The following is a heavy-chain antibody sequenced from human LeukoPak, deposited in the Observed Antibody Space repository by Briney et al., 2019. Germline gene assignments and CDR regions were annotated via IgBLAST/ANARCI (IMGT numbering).Heavy chain of an antibody. J-gene: IGHJ4*02. CDR2: ISHDGSDK. D-gene: IGHD5-12*01. CDR3: ARSRTVSGYDYVY. CDR1: GFTFSSYA. Sequence: GGSLRLSCAASGFTFSSYAMHWVRQAPGKGLEWVALISHDGSDKYYADSVKGRFTISRDNSENTLYLQMNSLRTEDTAVYYCARSRTVSGYDYVYWGQGTLVTVSS. V-gene: IGHV3-30-3*01.